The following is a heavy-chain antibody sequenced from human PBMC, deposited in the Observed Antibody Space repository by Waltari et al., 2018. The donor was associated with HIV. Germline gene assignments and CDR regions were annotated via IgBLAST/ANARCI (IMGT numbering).Heavy chain of an antibody. D-gene: IGHD6-19*01. J-gene: IGHJ4*02. V-gene: IGHV4-4*02. CDR3: AASPGWWRLDY. Sequence: QVQLQESGPGLVNPSGTLSLTCALSGVSISSGYWWTWVRQPPGKGLEWIGEVHHSGSSNYNPSLKSRVTISVDNSKNQFSRRLNSVTAADTAVYYCAASPGWWRLDYWGQGTLVSVSS. CDR1: GVSISSGYW. CDR2: VHHSGSS.